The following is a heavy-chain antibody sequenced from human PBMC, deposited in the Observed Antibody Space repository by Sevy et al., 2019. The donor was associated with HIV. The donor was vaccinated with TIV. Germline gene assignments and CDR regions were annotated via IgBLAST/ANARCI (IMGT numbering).Heavy chain of an antibody. Sequence: GGSLRLSCSASGFTFSSYAMHWVRQAPGKGLEYVSAISSNGGSTYYADSVKGRFTISRDNSKNTLYLQMSCLRAEDTAVYYCVKDKRGRYCSGGSCYGLSGMDVWGQGTTVTVSS. CDR1: GFTFSSYA. D-gene: IGHD2-15*01. CDR2: ISSNGGST. CDR3: VKDKRGRYCSGGSCYGLSGMDV. J-gene: IGHJ6*02. V-gene: IGHV3-64D*06.